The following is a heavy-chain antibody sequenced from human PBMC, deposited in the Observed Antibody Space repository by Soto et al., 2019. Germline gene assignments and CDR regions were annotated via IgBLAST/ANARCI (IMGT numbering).Heavy chain of an antibody. CDR3: YGQNGVEL. CDR1: GFIFTSYA. CDR2: ISDDGSNK. V-gene: IGHV3-30*03. D-gene: IGHD4-17*01. Sequence: PGWSLRLSCAASGFIFTSYAMHWVRQAPGKGLEWVAGISDDGSNKYYVDSVKGRFTISRDSSKSMRYMQMNSLRREEAAVYYCYGQNGVELCGHTTTVTVP. J-gene: IGHJ6*02.